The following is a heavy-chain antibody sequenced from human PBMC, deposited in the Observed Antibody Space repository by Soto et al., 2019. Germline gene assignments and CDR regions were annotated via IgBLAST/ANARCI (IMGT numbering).Heavy chain of an antibody. CDR1: GFTFSSYS. CDR2: ISSSSSYI. V-gene: IGHV3-21*01. J-gene: IGHJ5*02. D-gene: IGHD6-19*01. Sequence: ESGGGLVKPGGSLRLSCAASGFTFSSYSMNWVRQAPGTGLEWVSSISSSSSYIYYADSVKGRFTISRDNAKNSLYLQMNSLRAEDTAVYYCARDRSSGWREVWFDPWGQGTLVTVSS. CDR3: ARDRSSGWREVWFDP.